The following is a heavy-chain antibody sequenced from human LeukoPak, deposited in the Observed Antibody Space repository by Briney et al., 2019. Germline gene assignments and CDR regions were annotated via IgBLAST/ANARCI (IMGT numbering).Heavy chain of an antibody. J-gene: IGHJ4*02. CDR3: AREYSSSWLFYFDY. CDR2: IYHSGST. Sequence: SGTLSLTCAVSGGSISSSNWWSWVRQPPGKGLEWIGEIYHSGSTNYNPSLKSRVTISVDKSKNQFSLKLSSVTAADTAVYYCAREYSSSWLFYFDYWGQGTLVTVSS. V-gene: IGHV4-4*02. CDR1: GGSISSSNW. D-gene: IGHD6-13*01.